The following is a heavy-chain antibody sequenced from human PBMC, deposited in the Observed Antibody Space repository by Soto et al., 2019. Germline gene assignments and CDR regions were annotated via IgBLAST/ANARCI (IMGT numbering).Heavy chain of an antibody. CDR1: GGSISSFNYI. CDR3: ARGGGSTFNWFDP. V-gene: IGHV4-39*01. J-gene: IGHJ5*02. D-gene: IGHD2-15*01. CDR2: LYYSGNT. Sequence: QLQLQESGPGLVKPSETLSLTCTVSGGSISSFNYIWGWIRQPPGKGLEWIGSLYYSGNTYYNPSLQSRVTISVDTSKEQCTLTLRSVTAADTAVYYCARGGGSTFNWFDPWGQGTLVTVSP.